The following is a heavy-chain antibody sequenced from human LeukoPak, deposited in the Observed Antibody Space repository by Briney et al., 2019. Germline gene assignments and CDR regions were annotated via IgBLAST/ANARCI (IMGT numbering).Heavy chain of an antibody. CDR1: GFTFDDYA. CDR2: ISWNSGSI. Sequence: PGGSLRLSCAASGFTFDDYAMHWVRQAPGKGLEWVSGISWNSGSIGYADSVKGRFTISRDNAKNSLYLQMNSLRAEDMALYYCARDYGGNSGVAFDIWGQGTMVTVSS. V-gene: IGHV3-9*03. D-gene: IGHD4-23*01. J-gene: IGHJ3*02. CDR3: ARDYGGNSGVAFDI.